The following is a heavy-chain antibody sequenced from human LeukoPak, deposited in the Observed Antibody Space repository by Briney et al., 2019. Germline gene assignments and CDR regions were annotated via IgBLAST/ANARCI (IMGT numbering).Heavy chain of an antibody. D-gene: IGHD6-13*01. V-gene: IGHV4-34*01. J-gene: IGHJ4*02. CDR1: GGPFSGYY. Sequence: SETLSLTCAAYGGPFSGYYWSWIRQPPGKGLEWIGEINHSGSTNYNPSLKSRVTISVDTSKNQFSLKLSSVTAADTAVYYCARHFDSSTLYYFDYWGQGTLVTVSS. CDR2: INHSGST. CDR3: ARHFDSSTLYYFDY.